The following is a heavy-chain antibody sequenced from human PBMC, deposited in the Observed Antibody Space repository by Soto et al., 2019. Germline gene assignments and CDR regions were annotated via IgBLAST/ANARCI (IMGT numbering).Heavy chain of an antibody. J-gene: IGHJ4*02. V-gene: IGHV4-34*01. Sequence: PSETLSLTCAVYGGSFSGYYWSWIRQPPGKGLEWIVEINHSASTNYNPSLKSRVTISVDTSKNHFSLKLSSVTAADTAVYYCARGRDRYSYGMGAFDYWVQGTLVT. CDR2: INHSAST. D-gene: IGHD5-18*01. CDR3: ARGRDRYSYGMGAFDY. CDR1: GGSFSGYY.